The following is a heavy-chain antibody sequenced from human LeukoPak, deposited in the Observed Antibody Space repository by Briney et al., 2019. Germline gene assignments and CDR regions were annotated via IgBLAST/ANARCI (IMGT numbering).Heavy chain of an antibody. D-gene: IGHD3-3*01. Sequence: GGSLRLSCAASGFTFSSYGIHWVRQAPGKGLEWVALIWYDGSSKYYADSVKGRFIISRDNSKNTLYLQMNSLRAEDTAVYYCARDRSYDFWSGYYTPDYWGQGTLVTVSS. CDR2: IWYDGSSK. CDR1: GFTFSSYG. CDR3: ARDRSYDFWSGYYTPDY. J-gene: IGHJ4*02. V-gene: IGHV3-33*01.